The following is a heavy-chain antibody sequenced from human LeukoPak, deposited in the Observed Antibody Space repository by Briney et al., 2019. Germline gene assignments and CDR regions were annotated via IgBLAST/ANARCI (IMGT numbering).Heavy chain of an antibody. Sequence: PSETLSLTCTVSGGSISSGSYYWSWIRQPAGKGLEWIGRIYTSGSTNYNPSLKSRVTISVDTSKNEFSLKLSSVTAAGTAAYFWAGRDSCFRGYWGQGPRVTVSS. J-gene: IGHJ4*02. V-gene: IGHV4-61*02. D-gene: IGHD3-22*01. CDR3: AGRDSCFRGY. CDR2: IYTSGST. CDR1: GGSISSGSYY.